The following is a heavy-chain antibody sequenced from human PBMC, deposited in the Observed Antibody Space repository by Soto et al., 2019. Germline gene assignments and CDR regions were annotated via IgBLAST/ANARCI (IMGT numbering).Heavy chain of an antibody. CDR1: GFTFSSYE. Sequence: GGSLRLSCAASGFTFSSYEMNWVRQAPGKGLEWVSYISSSGSTIYYADSVKGRFTISRDNAKNSLYLQMNSLRAEDTAVYSCARQDIVATIDYWGQGTLVTVSS. D-gene: IGHD5-12*01. J-gene: IGHJ4*02. CDR2: ISSSGSTI. CDR3: ARQDIVATIDY. V-gene: IGHV3-48*03.